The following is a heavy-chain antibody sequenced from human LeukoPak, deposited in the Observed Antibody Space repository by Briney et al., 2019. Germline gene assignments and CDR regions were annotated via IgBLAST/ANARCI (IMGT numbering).Heavy chain of an antibody. V-gene: IGHV3-53*01. Sequence: GGSLRLSCAASRFTVSSNYMSWVRQAPGKGLEWVSEIYSDGSTYYAASVKGRFSISRDNSKNTVYLQMSSLRAEDTAIYYCAKDHPLSQVGGQGTLVTVSS. CDR3: AKDHPLSQV. CDR2: IYSDGST. D-gene: IGHD2/OR15-2a*01. J-gene: IGHJ4*02. CDR1: RFTVSSNY.